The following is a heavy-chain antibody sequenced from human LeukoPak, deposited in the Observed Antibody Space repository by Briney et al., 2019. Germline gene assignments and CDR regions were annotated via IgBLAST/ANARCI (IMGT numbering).Heavy chain of an antibody. J-gene: IGHJ4*02. Sequence: PSETLSLTCTVSGGSISSSSYYWGWIRQPPGEGLEWIGSIYYSGSTYYNPSLKSRVTISVDTSKNQFSLKLSSVTAADTAVYYCARGSYYFDYWGQGTLVTVSS. CDR2: IYYSGST. V-gene: IGHV4-39*07. CDR3: ARGSYYFDY. CDR1: GGSISSSSYY.